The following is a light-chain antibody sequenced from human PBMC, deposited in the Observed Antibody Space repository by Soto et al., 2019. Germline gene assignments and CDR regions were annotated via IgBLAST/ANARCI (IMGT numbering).Light chain of an antibody. V-gene: IGKV1-5*01. J-gene: IGKJ1*01. CDR3: QHSELYPGT. CDR2: DAS. CDR1: QTIHNW. Sequence: TKSPCTPPASIKDRVTITCPASQTIHNWSAWYQQKPGHAPKVLMDDASSLESGVPSRFSGSGFGTDFTLTISILKEDDGTTYCSQHSELYPGTFCEGAKVDIK.